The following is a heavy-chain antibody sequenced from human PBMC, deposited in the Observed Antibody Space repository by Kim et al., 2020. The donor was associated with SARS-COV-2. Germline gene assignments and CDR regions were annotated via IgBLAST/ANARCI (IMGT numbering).Heavy chain of an antibody. Sequence: SETLSLTCTVYGGSFSGHYWSWIRQSPGKGLERIGEINHSGSTTNYNPSLKSRVTISVDTSRNQFSLNLSSATAADTAVYFCARGLSTHYFERGTFDIWGQGTMVSVSS. D-gene: IGHD3-22*01. CDR3: ARGLSTHYFERGTFDI. CDR1: GGSFSGHY. J-gene: IGHJ3*02. V-gene: IGHV4-34*01. CDR2: INHSGSTT.